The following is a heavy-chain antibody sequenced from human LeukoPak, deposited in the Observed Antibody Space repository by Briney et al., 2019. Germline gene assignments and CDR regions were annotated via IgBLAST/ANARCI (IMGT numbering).Heavy chain of an antibody. Sequence: ASVKVSCKASGYTFTNYAMNWVRQVPGQGLEWMGWIDTNTGNPTYAQDFTERFVFSLDTSVNTAYLQINSLKSEDTAVYYCARDNYGAEEGIGSSLVWLDPWGQGTLVTVSS. J-gene: IGHJ5*02. D-gene: IGHD6-13*01. CDR1: GYTFTNYA. CDR3: ARDNYGAEEGIGSSLVWLDP. CDR2: IDTNTGNP. V-gene: IGHV7-4-1*02.